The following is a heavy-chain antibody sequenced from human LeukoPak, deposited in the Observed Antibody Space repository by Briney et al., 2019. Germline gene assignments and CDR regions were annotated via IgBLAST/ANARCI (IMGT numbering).Heavy chain of an antibody. Sequence: GGSLRLSCAASGFTFSDYWMHWVRQAPGKGLVWVSHISTDGSSTTYADSVRGRFIVSRDNARNTLYLQMNSLRVGDTAVYYCATSPIFSNDWGQGTLVTVSS. D-gene: IGHD3-3*01. CDR3: ATSPIFSND. V-gene: IGHV3-74*01. CDR1: GFTFSDYW. J-gene: IGHJ4*02. CDR2: ISTDGSST.